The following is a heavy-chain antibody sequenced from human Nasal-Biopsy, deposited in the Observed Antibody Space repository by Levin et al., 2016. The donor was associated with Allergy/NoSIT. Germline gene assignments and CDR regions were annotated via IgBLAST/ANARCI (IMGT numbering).Heavy chain of an antibody. D-gene: IGHD2-21*01. CDR1: GGSISSGGYY. CDR2: LYYSGTT. J-gene: IGHJ6*02. CDR3: ATQRVISRLGLYYGLDV. Sequence: SETLSLTCSVSGGSISSGGYYWSWIRQRPGKGLVWIGHLYYSGTTFYNPTLKSRVTISVDTSKNQFSLNLTSVTAADTAVYFCATQRVISRLGLYYGLDVWGQGTTVTVSS. V-gene: IGHV4-31*03.